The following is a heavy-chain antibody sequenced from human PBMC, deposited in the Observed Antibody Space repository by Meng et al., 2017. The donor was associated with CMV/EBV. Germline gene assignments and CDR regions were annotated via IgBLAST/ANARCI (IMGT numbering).Heavy chain of an antibody. CDR3: ANYRSNSMMDY. D-gene: IGHD2/OR15-2a*01. Sequence: CTVSGGPFSSICYYWGWIRQPPGKGLEWIGSIYYSGTTYYNPSLKSRVTISVDTSKNQFSLNLNSVTAADTAVYYCANYRSNSMMDYWGQGSLVTVSS. CDR1: GGPFSSICYY. J-gene: IGHJ4*02. V-gene: IGHV4-39*07. CDR2: IYYSGTT.